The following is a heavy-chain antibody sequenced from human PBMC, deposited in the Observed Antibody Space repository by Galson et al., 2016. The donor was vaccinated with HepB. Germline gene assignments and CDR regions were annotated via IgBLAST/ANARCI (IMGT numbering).Heavy chain of an antibody. Sequence: SVKVSCKASGGTSSNYAINWVRQAPGQGLEWMGRIIPIFDSANYAQKFQDRVAITVDKSTSTAYMELSSLNSEDTAVFYCARKDSYDRTGLVYCGQGTLVTVSS. D-gene: IGHD3-22*01. CDR2: IIPIFDSA. CDR1: GGTSSNYA. J-gene: IGHJ4*02. CDR3: ARKDSYDRTGLVY. V-gene: IGHV1-69*04.